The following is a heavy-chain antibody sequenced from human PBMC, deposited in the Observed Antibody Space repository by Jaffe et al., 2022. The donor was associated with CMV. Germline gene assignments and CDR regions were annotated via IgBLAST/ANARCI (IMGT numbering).Heavy chain of an antibody. CDR3: ARGRFGVYSSSSPPFKGDYYYGMDV. D-gene: IGHD6-6*01. CDR2: INHSGST. Sequence: QVQLQQWGAGLLKPSETLSLTCAVYGGSFSGYYWSWIRQPPGKGLEWIGEINHSGSTNYNPSLKSRVTISVDTSKNQFSLKLSSVTAADTAVYYCARGRFGVYSSSSPPFKGDYYYGMDVWGQGTTVTVSS. J-gene: IGHJ6*02. V-gene: IGHV4-34*01. CDR1: GGSFSGYY.